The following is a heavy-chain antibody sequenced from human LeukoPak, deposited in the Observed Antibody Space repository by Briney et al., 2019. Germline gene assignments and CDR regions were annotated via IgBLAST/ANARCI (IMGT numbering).Heavy chain of an antibody. V-gene: IGHV3-64*01. J-gene: IGHJ5*02. Sequence: PGGSLRLSCAASGFTISRSSMHWVRQAPGKGLEFVSAISRSGGNTYYANSVKGRFTISRDTSKNTLYLQMNSLRAEDTAVYYCAREAYSGYDSLYNWFDPWGQGTLVTVSS. D-gene: IGHD5-12*01. CDR2: ISRSGGNT. CDR1: GFTISRSS. CDR3: AREAYSGYDSLYNWFDP.